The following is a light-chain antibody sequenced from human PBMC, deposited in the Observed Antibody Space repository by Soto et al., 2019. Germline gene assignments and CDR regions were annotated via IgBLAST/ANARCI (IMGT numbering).Light chain of an antibody. CDR1: SSDIGGYKY. CDR3: SSYTGGSTSV. V-gene: IGLV2-14*01. Sequence: QSVLTQPASVSGSPGQSITISCTGASSDIGGYKYVSWYQQHPGKAPKLMIYDVSNRPSGVSNRFSGSKSGNTATLTISGLQCEDEAEYYCSSYTGGSTSVFGTGTKVTVL. J-gene: IGLJ1*01. CDR2: DVS.